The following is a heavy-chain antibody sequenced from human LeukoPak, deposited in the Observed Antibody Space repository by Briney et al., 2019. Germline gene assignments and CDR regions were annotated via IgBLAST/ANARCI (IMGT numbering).Heavy chain of an antibody. Sequence: QPGGSLRLSCAASGCTFSCYCWHWVRQAPGKGLVWFSGINSDESSTSYAYSVKGRFTISSDIAENTLYLQMNPPRREDMTVYYLAIALLPCGEGGLVTVS. CDR1: GCTFSCYC. CDR2: INSDESST. J-gene: IGHJ5*02. D-gene: IGHD1-26*01. V-gene: IGHV3-74*01. CDR3: AIALLP.